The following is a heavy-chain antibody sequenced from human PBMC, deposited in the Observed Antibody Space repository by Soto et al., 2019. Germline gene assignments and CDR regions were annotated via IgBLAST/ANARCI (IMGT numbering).Heavy chain of an antibody. J-gene: IGHJ6*02. CDR1: GGTFSSYS. Sequence: QVQLVQSGTEVKKPGSSVKISCKPSGGTFSSYSITWVRQAPGQGLEWMGGIIPIFGTTNSAQKFRGRLTITADQATTAAYVELSSLRFDDTAVYYCARGYPYNEDRLLFPHYKMDVWGQGTTVTVSS. V-gene: IGHV1-69*12. CDR3: ARGYPYNEDRLLFPHYKMDV. D-gene: IGHD2-21*02. CDR2: IIPIFGTT.